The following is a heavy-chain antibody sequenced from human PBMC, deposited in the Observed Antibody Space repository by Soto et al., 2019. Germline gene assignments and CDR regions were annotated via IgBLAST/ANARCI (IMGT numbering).Heavy chain of an antibody. D-gene: IGHD3-22*01. Sequence: AETLSLTCTVSGGSISSSSYYWGWCRQPPGKGLDSMGSIYYSGSTYHNPSRKSRFTISVDTSNNHSSLKLSSVTPADTRGSYCARQVHCHYYDRSGYYYHPDYWGPGTLVTVSS. J-gene: IGHJ4*02. CDR2: IYYSGST. V-gene: IGHV4-39*01. CDR1: GGSISSSSYY. CDR3: ARQVHCHYYDRSGYYYHPDY.